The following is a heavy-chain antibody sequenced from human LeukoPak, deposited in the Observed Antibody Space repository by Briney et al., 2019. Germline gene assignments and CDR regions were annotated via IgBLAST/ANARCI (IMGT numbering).Heavy chain of an antibody. CDR1: GFTFSSYW. Sequence: GGSLRLSCEASGFTFSSYWMTWVRQAPGKGLEWVANIHKDASETYYVDSVKGRFTISRDNARNSLYLRMNSLRVEDTAVYYCARQNYDFWSGYYANYWGQGTLVTVSS. CDR2: IHKDASET. CDR3: ARQNYDFWSGYYANY. J-gene: IGHJ4*02. V-gene: IGHV3-7*01. D-gene: IGHD3-3*01.